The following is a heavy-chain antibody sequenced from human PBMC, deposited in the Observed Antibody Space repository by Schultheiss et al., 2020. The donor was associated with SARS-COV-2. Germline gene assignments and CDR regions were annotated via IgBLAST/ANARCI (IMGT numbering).Heavy chain of an antibody. CDR2: IRGKADSYAT. V-gene: IGHV3-73*01. CDR3: ASDMGHYYGMDV. CDR1: GFTFSVCG. D-gene: IGHD2-15*01. Sequence: GESLKISCAASGFTFSVCGMTWVRQASGKGLEWVGRIRGKADSYATVYAASVNGRFTISRDDSENTAYLQMSSLQTEDTAVYYCASDMGHYYGMDVWGQGTTVTVSS. J-gene: IGHJ6*02.